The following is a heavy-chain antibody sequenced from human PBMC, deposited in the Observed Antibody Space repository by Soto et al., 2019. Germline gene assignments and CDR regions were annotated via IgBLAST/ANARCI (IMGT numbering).Heavy chain of an antibody. D-gene: IGHD1-26*01. J-gene: IGHJ5*02. CDR1: GYTLTELS. V-gene: IGHV1-24*01. Sequence: ASVKVSCKVSGYTLTELSMHWVRQAPGKGLEWMGGFDPEDGETIYAQKFQGRVSMTEDTSTDTAYMELSSLRSEDTAVYYCATDLEVGANLFGFDPWGQGTLVTVSS. CDR3: ATDLEVGANLFGFDP. CDR2: FDPEDGET.